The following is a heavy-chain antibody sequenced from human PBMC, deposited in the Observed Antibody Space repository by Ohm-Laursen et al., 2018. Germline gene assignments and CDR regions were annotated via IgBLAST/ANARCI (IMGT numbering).Heavy chain of an antibody. Sequence: LRLSCAASGLKFDDYAMHWVRQVPGKGLEWVSGISWNSGHIGYADSVKGRFTISRDNAKNSLYLQMNSLTDEDTALYYCVKGRGIAVAGTFDYWGQGTLVTVSS. D-gene: IGHD6-19*01. CDR1: GLKFDDYA. V-gene: IGHV3-9*01. CDR2: ISWNSGHI. J-gene: IGHJ4*02. CDR3: VKGRGIAVAGTFDY.